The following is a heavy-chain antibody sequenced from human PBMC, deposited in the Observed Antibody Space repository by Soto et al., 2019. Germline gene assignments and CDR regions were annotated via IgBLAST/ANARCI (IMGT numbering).Heavy chain of an antibody. CDR2: IYYSGNT. V-gene: IGHV4-59*12. CDR3: ARFLATVVTPVKAFDI. CDR1: GGSIGNYY. J-gene: IGHJ3*02. Sequence: PSETLSLTCTVSGGSIGNYYWSWIRQPPGKGLEWIGYIYYSGNTNYNPSLRSRVTISVDISKNQFSLKLTSVTAADTAVYYCARFLATVVTPVKAFDIWGQGTMVTVSS. D-gene: IGHD4-17*01.